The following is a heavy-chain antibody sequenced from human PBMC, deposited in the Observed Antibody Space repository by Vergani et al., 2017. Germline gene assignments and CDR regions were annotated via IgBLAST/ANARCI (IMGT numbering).Heavy chain of an antibody. Sequence: QVQLVQSGAEVKKPGASVKVSCKASGYTFTSYGISWVRQAPGQGLEGMGWISAYNGNTNDAQKLQGRVTMTTDTSTSTAYMELRSLRSDDTAVYYCARAPALYYDSSGYYYWGQGTLVTVSS. CDR3: ARAPALYYDSSGYYY. J-gene: IGHJ4*02. V-gene: IGHV1-18*01. CDR1: GYTFTSYG. D-gene: IGHD3-22*01. CDR2: ISAYNGNT.